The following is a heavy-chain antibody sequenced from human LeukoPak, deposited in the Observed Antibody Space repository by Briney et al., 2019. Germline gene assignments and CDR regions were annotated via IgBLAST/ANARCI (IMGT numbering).Heavy chain of an antibody. CDR1: GFTFSSHW. CDR2: IKSDGSST. Sequence: GGSLRLSCAASGFTFSSHWMHWVRQAPGKGLVWVSRIKSDGSSTSYAEPVKGRFSISRDNAKNSLYLQMNSLRAEDTAVYYCAREVYDSSGYDYYRPAFDIWGQGTMVTVSS. V-gene: IGHV3-74*01. D-gene: IGHD3-22*01. CDR3: AREVYDSSGYDYYRPAFDI. J-gene: IGHJ3*02.